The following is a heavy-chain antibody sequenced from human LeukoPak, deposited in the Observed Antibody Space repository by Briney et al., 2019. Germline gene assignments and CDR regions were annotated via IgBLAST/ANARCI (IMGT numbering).Heavy chain of an antibody. J-gene: IGHJ4*02. CDR3: ARDLTRTDN. D-gene: IGHD1-14*01. V-gene: IGHV3-20*04. Sequence: GGSLRLLCAASGFMFDDYGKSWVRQAPGKGLEWVSGINWSGGRTGYGDSLKGRCTISRDNAKNTLYLQMNSLRAEDTALYYCARDLTRTDNWGQGTLVTVSS. CDR2: INWSGGRT. CDR1: GFMFDDYG.